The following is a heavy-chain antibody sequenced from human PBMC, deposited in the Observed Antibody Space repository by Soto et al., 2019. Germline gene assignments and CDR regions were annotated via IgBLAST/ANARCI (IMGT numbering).Heavy chain of an antibody. D-gene: IGHD6-13*01. CDR1: GGSISSGGYY. CDR3: ARGCSSSPYFDD. Sequence: QVQLQESGPGLVKPSQTLSLTCTVSGGSISSGGYYWSWIRQHPGKGLEWIGYIYYSGSTYYNPSLKSRVTISVDTSKKQFSLKLSSVTAADTAVYYCARGCSSSPYFDDWGQGTLVTVSS. V-gene: IGHV4-31*03. CDR2: IYYSGST. J-gene: IGHJ4*02.